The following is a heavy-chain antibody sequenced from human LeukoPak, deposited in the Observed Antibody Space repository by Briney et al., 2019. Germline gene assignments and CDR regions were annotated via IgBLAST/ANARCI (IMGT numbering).Heavy chain of an antibody. J-gene: IGHJ5*02. Sequence: ASVKVSCKASVGTFSSYAISWVRPAPGQGVEWMGGIIPIFGTANYAQKLQGRVTITRDTSISTAYMELSSLRSDDTAVYYCASRGIAVAGKRFDPWGQGTLVTVSS. D-gene: IGHD6-19*01. CDR3: ASRGIAVAGKRFDP. CDR2: IIPIFGTA. V-gene: IGHV1-69*05. CDR1: VGTFSSYA.